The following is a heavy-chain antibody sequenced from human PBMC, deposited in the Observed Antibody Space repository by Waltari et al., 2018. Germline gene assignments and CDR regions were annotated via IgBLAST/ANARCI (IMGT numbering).Heavy chain of an antibody. J-gene: IGHJ4*02. CDR3: ARNYYGSGNYYNFPLDFDY. CDR1: GFTLHPYR. V-gene: IGHV3-21*01. CDR2: ITSGTTYDI. D-gene: IGHD3-10*01. Sequence: EVQLVESGGGLVKPGGPLRLYGVGSGFTLHPYRLNWVRLAPGKGLEWVSSITSGTTYDIYYADLVKGRFTIARDNSKNSMFLQMSSLRAEDTAVYYCARNYYGSGNYYNFPLDFDYWGQGTLVTVS.